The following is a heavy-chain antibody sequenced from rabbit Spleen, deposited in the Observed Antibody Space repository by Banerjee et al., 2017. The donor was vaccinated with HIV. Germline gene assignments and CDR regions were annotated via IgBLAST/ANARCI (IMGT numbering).Heavy chain of an antibody. D-gene: IGHD8-1*01. Sequence: QSLEESGGGLVKPGASLTLTCKASGFSFSSGYDMCWVRQAPGKGLEWIACIVVGSSGTTYYATWAKGRFTISKTSSTTVTLQMTSLTAADTATYFCARDAGSSFSTYGMDLWGQGTLVTVS. CDR2: IVVGSSGTT. CDR1: GFSFSSGYD. J-gene: IGHJ6*01. CDR3: ARDAGSSFSTYGMDL. V-gene: IGHV1S40*01.